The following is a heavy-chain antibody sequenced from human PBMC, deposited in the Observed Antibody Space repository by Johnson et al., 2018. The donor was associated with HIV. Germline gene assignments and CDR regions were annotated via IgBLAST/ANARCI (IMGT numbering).Heavy chain of an antibody. CDR3: YCTDHCGTGRESKGTFDA. Sequence: VQLVESGGGLVQPGGSLRLSCAASGLTFRSHEFSWVRQPPGKGLEWVSAISAGTDGPYFADSVKGRFTISRDNAKNSLYLQMTSLRQDDTAVYSCYCTDHCGTGRESKGTFDAWGQGTMVTVSS. D-gene: IGHD2-21*01. J-gene: IGHJ3*01. V-gene: IGHV3-23*04. CDR1: GLTFRSHE. CDR2: ISAGTDGP.